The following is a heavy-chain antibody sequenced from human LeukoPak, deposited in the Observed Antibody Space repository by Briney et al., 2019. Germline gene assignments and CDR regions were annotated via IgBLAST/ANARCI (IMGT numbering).Heavy chain of an antibody. CDR1: GGSISSGGYY. CDR2: IYYSGST. D-gene: IGHD3-10*01. J-gene: IGHJ5*01. CDR3: ARSGSGSYSLFDP. V-gene: IGHV4-31*03. Sequence: PSETLSLTCTVSGGSISSGGYYWSWIRQHPGRGLEWLGYIYYSGSTYYNPSLKSRVTISVDTSKNQFSLKLSSVTAADTAVYYCARSGSGSYSLFDPWGQGTLVTVSS.